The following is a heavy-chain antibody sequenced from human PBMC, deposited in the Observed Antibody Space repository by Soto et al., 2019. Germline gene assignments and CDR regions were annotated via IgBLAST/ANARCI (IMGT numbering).Heavy chain of an antibody. J-gene: IGHJ4*02. CDR1: VGSISSGGYY. CDR2: IYYSGST. CDR3: ARVVSSYIQYYFDY. V-gene: IGHV4-31*03. D-gene: IGHD6-6*01. Sequence: SETLSLTCTFSVGSISSGGYYWSWIPQHPGKGLEWIGYIYYSGSTYYNPSLKSRVTISVDTSKNQFSLKLSSVTAAETAVYYCARVVSSYIQYYFDYWGQGTLVTVSS.